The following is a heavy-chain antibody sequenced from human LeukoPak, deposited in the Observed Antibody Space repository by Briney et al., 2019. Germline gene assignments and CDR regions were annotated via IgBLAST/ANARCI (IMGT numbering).Heavy chain of an antibody. D-gene: IGHD3-10*01. Sequence: GGSLRLSCAASGFTFSSYAMHWVRQAPGKGLEYVSAISSNGGSTYYANSVKGRFTISRDNSKNTLYLQMGSLRDGDTAVYYCAKSGLSLLRGVIGGAPFDSWGQGTLVTVSS. CDR1: GFTFSSYA. CDR3: AKSGLSLLRGVIGGAPFDS. CDR2: ISSNGGST. V-gene: IGHV3-64*01. J-gene: IGHJ4*02.